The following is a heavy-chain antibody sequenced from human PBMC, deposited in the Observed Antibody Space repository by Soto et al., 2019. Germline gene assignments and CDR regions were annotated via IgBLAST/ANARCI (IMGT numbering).Heavy chain of an antibody. V-gene: IGHV1-46*01. CDR1: GYTFTSYY. CDR3: ATNHHIAAAGTKCFDP. CDR2: INPSGGST. D-gene: IGHD6-13*01. J-gene: IGHJ5*02. Sequence: ASVKVSCKASGYTFTSYYMHWVRQAPGQGLEWMGIINPSGGSTSYARKFQGRVTMTRDTSTSTVYMVLTRLRSEDMAVYSCATNHHIAAAGTKCFDPWGQGTLVTVSS.